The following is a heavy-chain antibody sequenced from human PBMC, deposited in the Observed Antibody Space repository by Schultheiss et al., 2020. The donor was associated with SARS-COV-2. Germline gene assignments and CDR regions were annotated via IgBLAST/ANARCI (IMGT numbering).Heavy chain of an antibody. J-gene: IGHJ3*02. CDR3: ARNEEMATIGLFAFDI. CDR1: GGTFSSYA. V-gene: IGHV1-69*13. D-gene: IGHD5-24*01. CDR2: IIPIFGTA. Sequence: SVKVSCKASGGTFSSYAISWVRLAPGQGLEWMGGIIPIFGTANYAQKFQGRVTITADESTSTAYMELSSLRSEDTAVYYCARNEEMATIGLFAFDIWGQGTMVTVSS.